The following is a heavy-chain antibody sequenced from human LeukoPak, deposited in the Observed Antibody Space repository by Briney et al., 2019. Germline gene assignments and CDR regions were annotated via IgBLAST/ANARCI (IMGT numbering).Heavy chain of an antibody. CDR3: ARVSTSSSWYGPREEIDY. V-gene: IGHV3-23*01. D-gene: IGHD6-13*01. CDR1: GFTFSSYA. J-gene: IGHJ4*02. Sequence: GGSLRLSCAASGFTFSSYAMSWVRQAPGKGLEWVSAISGSGGSTYYADSVKGRFTISRDNSKNTLYLQMNSLRAEDTAVYYCARVSTSSSWYGPREEIDYWGQGTLVTVSS. CDR2: ISGSGGST.